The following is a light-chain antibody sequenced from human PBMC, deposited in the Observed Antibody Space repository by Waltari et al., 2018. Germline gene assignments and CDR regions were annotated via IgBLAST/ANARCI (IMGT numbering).Light chain of an antibody. CDR2: GAS. CDR3: QQYGSSLLT. J-gene: IGKJ4*01. Sequence: EIVLPQSPGTLSLSPGERATLSCRASPSVSRRQLAWYQQKPGQAPRHLIYGASSRATGIPDRFSGSGSGTDFTVTISRLEPEDSAVYYCQQYGSSLLTFGGGTKVEIK. V-gene: IGKV3-20*01. CDR1: PSVSRRQ.